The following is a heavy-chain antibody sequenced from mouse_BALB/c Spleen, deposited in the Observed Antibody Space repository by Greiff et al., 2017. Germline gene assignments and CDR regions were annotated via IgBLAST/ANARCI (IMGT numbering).Heavy chain of an antibody. V-gene: IGHV1-69*02. CDR1: GYTFTSYW. J-gene: IGHJ2*01. Sequence: QVQLQQPGAELVKPGASVKLSCKASGYTFTSYWMHWVKQRPGQGLEWIGEIDPSDSYTNYNQKFKGKATLTVDKSSSTAYMQLSSLTSEDSAVYYCARGLRPLFDYWGQGTTLTVSS. CDR3: ARGLRPLFDY. CDR2: IDPSDSYT. D-gene: IGHD1-2*01.